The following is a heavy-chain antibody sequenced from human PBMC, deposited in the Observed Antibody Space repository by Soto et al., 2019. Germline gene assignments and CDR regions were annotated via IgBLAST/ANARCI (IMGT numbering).Heavy chain of an antibody. CDR2: ISGSGGST. CDR3: AKDKRGYDSSGYSIAFDI. Sequence: PGGSLRLSCAASGFTFSSYAMSWVRQAPGKGLEWASAISGSGGSTYYADSVKGRFTISRDNSKNTLYLQMNSLRAEDTAVYYCAKDKRGYDSSGYSIAFDIWGQGTMVTVSS. J-gene: IGHJ3*02. V-gene: IGHV3-23*01. CDR1: GFTFSSYA. D-gene: IGHD3-22*01.